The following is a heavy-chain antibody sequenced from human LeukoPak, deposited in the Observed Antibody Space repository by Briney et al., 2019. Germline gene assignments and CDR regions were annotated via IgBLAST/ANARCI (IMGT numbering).Heavy chain of an antibody. J-gene: IGHJ3*02. V-gene: IGHV3-30-3*01. CDR3: AREISYYYGSGSYFDAFDI. D-gene: IGHD3-10*01. CDR2: ISYDGSNK. CDR1: GFTFSSYA. Sequence: SGGSLRLSCAASGFTFSSYAMHWVRQAPGKGLEWVAVISYDGSNKYYADSVKGRFTISRDNSKNTLYLQMNSLRAEDTAVYYCAREISYYYGSGSYFDAFDIWGQGTMVTVSS.